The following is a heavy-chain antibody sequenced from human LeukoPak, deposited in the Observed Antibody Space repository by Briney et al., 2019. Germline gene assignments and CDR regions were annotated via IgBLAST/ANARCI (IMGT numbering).Heavy chain of an antibody. V-gene: IGHV1-8*01. CDR2: MNPNSGNT. Sequence: ASVKVSCKASGYTFTSYDIKWVRQATGQGLEWMGWMNPNSGNTGYAQKFQGRVTMTRNTSISTAYMELSSLRSEDTAVYYCARGGGYSYGMEIDYWGQGTLVTVSS. D-gene: IGHD5-18*01. J-gene: IGHJ4*02. CDR1: GYTFTSYD. CDR3: ARGGGYSYGMEIDY.